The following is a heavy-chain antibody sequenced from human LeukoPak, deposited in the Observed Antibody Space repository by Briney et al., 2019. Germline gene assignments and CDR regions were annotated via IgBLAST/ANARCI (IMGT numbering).Heavy chain of an antibody. CDR3: AREGYSSSWYAPFDPYNWLDP. V-gene: IGHV3-33*01. CDR1: GFTFSSYG. D-gene: IGHD6-13*01. J-gene: IGHJ5*02. Sequence: GGSLRLSCAASGFTFSSYGMHWVRQAPGKGLEWVAVIWYDGNNKYYADSVKGRFTISRDNSKNTLYLQMNSLRAEDTAVYYCAREGYSSSWYAPFDPYNWLDPWGQGTLVTVSS. CDR2: IWYDGNNK.